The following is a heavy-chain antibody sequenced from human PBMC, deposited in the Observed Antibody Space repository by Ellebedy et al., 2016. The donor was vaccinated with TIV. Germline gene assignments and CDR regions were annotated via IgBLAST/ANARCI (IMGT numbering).Heavy chain of an antibody. D-gene: IGHD4-17*01. CDR1: GFTFSSYS. Sequence: PGGSLRLSCAASGFTFSSYSMNWVRQAPGKGLELVSSISTSSSYIYYADSVKGRFSISRDNAKNSLYLQMTSLRAENTAVYYSARKVPTPTTVPPNWYFDIWGRGTLVTVSS. CDR3: ARKVPTPTTVPPNWYFDI. J-gene: IGHJ2*01. CDR2: ISTSSSYI. V-gene: IGHV3-21*01.